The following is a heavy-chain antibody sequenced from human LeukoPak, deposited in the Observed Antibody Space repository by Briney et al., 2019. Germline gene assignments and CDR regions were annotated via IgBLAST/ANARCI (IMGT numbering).Heavy chain of an antibody. V-gene: IGHV1-69*01. J-gene: IGHJ4*02. D-gene: IGHD6-13*01. CDR3: ARKQQLVDYFDY. CDR1: GGTFSSYA. Sequence: VASVKVSCKASGGTFSSYAISWVRQAPGQGLEWMGGIIPIFGTANYAQKFQGRVTITADESTSTAYMELSSLRSEDTAVYYCARKQQLVDYFDYWGQGTLVTVSS. CDR2: IIPIFGTA.